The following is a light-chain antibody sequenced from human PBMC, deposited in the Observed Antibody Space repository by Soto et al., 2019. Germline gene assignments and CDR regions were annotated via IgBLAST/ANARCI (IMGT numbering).Light chain of an antibody. CDR1: QSVNNY. CDR3: QHRST. CDR2: DTT. V-gene: IGKV3-11*01. Sequence: EIVLTQSPATLSLSPGERATLSCRASQSVNNYVAWYQHKAGQAPRLLIDDTTNRATAIPARFSGSGSGTDFTLTIHSLEPEDFAVYYCQHRSTFDQGTRLEI. J-gene: IGKJ5*01.